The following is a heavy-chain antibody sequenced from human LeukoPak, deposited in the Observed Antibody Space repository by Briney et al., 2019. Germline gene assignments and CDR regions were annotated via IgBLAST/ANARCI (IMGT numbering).Heavy chain of an antibody. V-gene: IGHV1-3*01. Sequence: ASVKVSCKASGYTFTSYTMHWVRQAPGQRLEWMGWINAGNGNTKYSEKFQGRVTMTGDTSTDTAYMELSSLRSEDTAVYYCATAPLKIKGERSGSDAFDIWGQGTMVTVSS. CDR3: ATAPLKIKGERSGSDAFDI. D-gene: IGHD3-3*01. J-gene: IGHJ3*02. CDR2: INAGNGNT. CDR1: GYTFTSYT.